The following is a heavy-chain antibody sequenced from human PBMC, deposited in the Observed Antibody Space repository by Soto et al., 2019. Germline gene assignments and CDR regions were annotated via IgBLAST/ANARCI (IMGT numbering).Heavy chain of an antibody. Sequence: PSETLSLTCTVSGGSISSTSNYWGWIRQPPGKGLEWIGIIDYSGSTYYNPSLKSRVTISVDTSKNQFSLKLTSVTAADTAVYYCARDKITGLFDYWGQGTLVTVSS. CDR1: GGSISSTSNY. V-gene: IGHV4-39*07. CDR3: ARDKITGLFDY. J-gene: IGHJ4*02. D-gene: IGHD2-8*02. CDR2: IDYSGST.